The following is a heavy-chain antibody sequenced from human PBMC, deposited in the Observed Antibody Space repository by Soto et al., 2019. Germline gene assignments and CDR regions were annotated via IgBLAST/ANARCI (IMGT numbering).Heavy chain of an antibody. J-gene: IGHJ4*02. CDR3: VRGKDLATSCFDY. CDR2: IWFDGSNK. D-gene: IGHD2-15*01. CDR1: GFTFNMYG. V-gene: IGHV3-33*01. Sequence: GGSLRLSCTASGFTFNMYGMHWVRQAPGKGLEWVAVIWFDGSNKYYADSVKGRFTISRDNSKNTLHLQMNSLRAEDTAVYYCVRGKDLATSCFDYWGQGTLVTVSS.